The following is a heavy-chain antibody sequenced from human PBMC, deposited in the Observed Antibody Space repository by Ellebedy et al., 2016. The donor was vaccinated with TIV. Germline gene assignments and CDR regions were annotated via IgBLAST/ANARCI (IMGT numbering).Heavy chain of an antibody. CDR3: AKADSGSFLDYFDY. CDR2: ISGSGTST. CDR1: GGSISSSSYY. V-gene: IGHV3-23*01. Sequence: PSETLSLTCTVSGGSISSSSYYWGWIRQAPGKGLEWVSGISGSGTSTYYADSVKGRFTISRDNSKNTLYLQMNSLTAADTAVYYCAKADSGSFLDYFDYWGQGTLVTVSS. J-gene: IGHJ4*02. D-gene: IGHD1-26*01.